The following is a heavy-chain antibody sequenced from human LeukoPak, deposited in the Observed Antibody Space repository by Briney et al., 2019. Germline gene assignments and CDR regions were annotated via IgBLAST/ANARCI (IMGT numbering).Heavy chain of an antibody. D-gene: IGHD2-21*01. CDR2: IYSGGST. J-gene: IGHJ4*02. V-gene: IGHV3-53*01. CDR1: GFTVSSNY. CDR3: ARGAYCGGDCPLPNSLY. Sequence: PGGSLRLSCAASGFTVSSNYMSWVRQAPGKGLEWVSVIYSGGSTYYADSVKGRFTISRDNSKNTLYLQMNSLRAEDTAVYYCARGAYCGGDCPLPNSLYWGQGTLVTVSS.